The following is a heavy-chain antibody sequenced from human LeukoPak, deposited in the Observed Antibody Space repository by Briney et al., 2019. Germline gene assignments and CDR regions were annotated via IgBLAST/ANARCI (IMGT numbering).Heavy chain of an antibody. J-gene: IGHJ5*02. CDR1: GGTFSSYT. D-gene: IGHD2-2*02. Sequence: SVKVSCKASGGTFSSYTISWVRQAPGQGLEWMGRIIPILGIANYAQRFQGRVTITADKSTSTAYMELSSLRSEDTAVYYCARGYCSSTSCYTEQWLQPDWFDPWGQGTLVTVSS. CDR2: IIPILGIA. V-gene: IGHV1-69*02. CDR3: ARGYCSSTSCYTEQWLQPDWFDP.